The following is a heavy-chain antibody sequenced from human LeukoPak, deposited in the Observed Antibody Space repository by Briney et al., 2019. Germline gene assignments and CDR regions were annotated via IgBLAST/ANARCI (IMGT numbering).Heavy chain of an antibody. CDR3: ARGVNDAFDI. Sequence: GGSLRLSCAASGFTFSSYEMNWVRQAPGKGLGWVSYISSSGSTIYYADSVKGRFTISRDNAKNSLYLQMNSLRAEDTAVYYCARGVNDAFDIWRQGTMVTVSS. CDR1: GFTFSSYE. J-gene: IGHJ3*02. V-gene: IGHV3-48*03. CDR2: ISSSGSTI.